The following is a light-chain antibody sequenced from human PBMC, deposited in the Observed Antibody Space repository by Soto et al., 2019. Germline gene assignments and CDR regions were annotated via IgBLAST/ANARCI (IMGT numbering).Light chain of an antibody. CDR3: QLYGTSPKT. Sequence: EIVLPQAASTLSLSTVERATLSCRASQSVSSSYLAWYQQKPGQAPRLLIHGASTRATGIADRFSGSGSGTDFTLTISRLEPEDFAVYYCQLYGTSPKTFGQGTKVDIK. CDR2: GAS. V-gene: IGKV3-20*01. J-gene: IGKJ1*01. CDR1: QSVSSSY.